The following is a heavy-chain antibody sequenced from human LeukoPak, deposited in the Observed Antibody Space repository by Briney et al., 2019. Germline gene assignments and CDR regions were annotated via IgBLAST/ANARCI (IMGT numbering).Heavy chain of an antibody. V-gene: IGHV3-33*01. CDR2: IWYDGSNK. CDR1: GFTFSSYG. CDR3: ARETGDYYFDY. D-gene: IGHD4-17*01. Sequence: GGSLRLSCAASGFTFSSYGMHWVRQAPGKGLEWVAVIWYDGSNKYYADSVKGRFTISRDNSKNALYLQMNSLRAEDTAVYYCARETGDYYFDYWGQGTLVTVSS. J-gene: IGHJ4*02.